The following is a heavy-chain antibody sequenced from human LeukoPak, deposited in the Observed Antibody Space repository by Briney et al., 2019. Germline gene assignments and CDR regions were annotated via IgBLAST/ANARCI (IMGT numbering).Heavy chain of an antibody. CDR3: ARDPPSFGSSGEVRGRDFDY. D-gene: IGHD6-19*01. CDR2: INPNSGGT. J-gene: IGHJ4*02. V-gene: IGHV1-2*06. CDR1: GYTFTDYY. Sequence: ASVKVSCXASGYTFTDYYMHWVRQAPGQGLEWMGRINPNSGGTNYAQKFQGRVTMTRDTSISTAYMELSRLRSDDTAVYYCARDPPSFGSSGEVRGRDFDYWGQGTLVTVSS.